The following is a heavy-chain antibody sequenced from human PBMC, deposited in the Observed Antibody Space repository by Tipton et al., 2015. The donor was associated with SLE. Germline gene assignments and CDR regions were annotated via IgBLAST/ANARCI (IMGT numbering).Heavy chain of an antibody. CDR1: GGSISSGSYY. V-gene: IGHV4-61*09. D-gene: IGHD5-18*01. J-gene: IGHJ4*02. CDR3: ARGYSYGWNY. Sequence: TLSLTCTVSGGSISSGSYYWSWIRQPAGKGLEWIGYIYTSGSTNYNPSLKSRVTISVDTSKNQFSLKLSSVTAADTAVYYCARGYSYGWNYWGQGTLVTDSS. CDR2: IYTSGST.